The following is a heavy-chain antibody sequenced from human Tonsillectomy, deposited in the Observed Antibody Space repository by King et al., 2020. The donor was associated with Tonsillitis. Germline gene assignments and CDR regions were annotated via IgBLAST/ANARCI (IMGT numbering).Heavy chain of an antibody. J-gene: IGHJ3*02. Sequence: TLKESGPALVKPTQTLTLTCTFSGFSLNTSGMRVSWIRQPPGKALEWLARIDWTDDKFFSTSLKTRLAISKDTSKNQVVLTMTDMDPVDTATYYCARIKDYDTNVDDDAFDIWGQGTMVTVSS. CDR2: IDWTDDK. V-gene: IGHV2-70*04. D-gene: IGHD3-22*01. CDR3: ARIKDYDTNVDDDAFDI. CDR1: GFSLNTSGMR.